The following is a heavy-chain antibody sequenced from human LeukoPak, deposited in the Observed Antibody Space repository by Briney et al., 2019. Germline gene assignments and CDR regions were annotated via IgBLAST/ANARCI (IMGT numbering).Heavy chain of an antibody. J-gene: IGHJ3*02. D-gene: IGHD2-15*01. CDR3: ARRGYCSGGSCYSLWAFDI. CDR2: IYPGDSDS. V-gene: IGHV5-51*01. Sequence: GESLKISCKGSGYRFTSYWIGWVRQMPGKGLEWMGIIYPGDSDSSYSPSFQGPVTISADKSISTAYLQWSSLKASDTAMYYCARRGYCSGGSCYSLWAFDIWGQGTMVTVSS. CDR1: GYRFTSYW.